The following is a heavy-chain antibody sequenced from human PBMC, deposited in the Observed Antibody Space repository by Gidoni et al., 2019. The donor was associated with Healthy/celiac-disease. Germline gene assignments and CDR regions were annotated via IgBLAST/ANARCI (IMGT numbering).Heavy chain of an antibody. CDR2: ISSSSSYI. CDR3: ARDLLKDRGNWFDP. Sequence: EVQLVESGGGLVKPGGSLRLSCAASGFTFSSYSMNWVRQAPGKGLEWVSSISSSSSYIYYADSVKGRFTISRDNAKNSLYLQMNSLRAEDTAVYYCARDLLKDRGNWFDPWGQGTLVTVSS. J-gene: IGHJ5*02. CDR1: GFTFSSYS. D-gene: IGHD2-15*01. V-gene: IGHV3-21*01.